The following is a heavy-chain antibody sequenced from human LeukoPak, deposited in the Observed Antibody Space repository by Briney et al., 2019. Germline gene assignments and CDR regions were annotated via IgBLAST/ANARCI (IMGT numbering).Heavy chain of an antibody. V-gene: IGHV6-1*01. CDR3: ARDPGYAAGIFFDY. J-gene: IGHJ4*02. Sequence: SQTLSLTCAISGDSVSSKTVAWNWIRQSPSRGLEWLGKTAYRSRWFTDYAVPVKGRITINPDTSKNQFSLELNSVTPEDTAVYYCARDPGYAAGIFFDYWGQGILVTVSS. CDR2: TAYRSRWFT. D-gene: IGHD2-2*01. CDR1: GDSVSSKTVA.